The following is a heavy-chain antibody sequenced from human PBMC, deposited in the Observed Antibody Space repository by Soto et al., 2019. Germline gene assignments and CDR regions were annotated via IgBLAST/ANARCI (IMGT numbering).Heavy chain of an antibody. V-gene: IGHV3-30*18. Sequence: GGSLRLSCAASGFTFSSYGMHWVRQAPGKGLEWVAVISYDGSNKYYADSVKGRFTISRDNSKNTLYLQMNSLRAEDTAVYYCAKSGGSDWSGYYSLDYWGQGTLVTVSS. D-gene: IGHD3-3*01. CDR2: ISYDGSNK. CDR1: GFTFSSYG. J-gene: IGHJ4*02. CDR3: AKSGGSDWSGYYSLDY.